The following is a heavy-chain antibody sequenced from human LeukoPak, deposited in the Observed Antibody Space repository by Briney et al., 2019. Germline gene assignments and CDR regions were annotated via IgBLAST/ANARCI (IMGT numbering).Heavy chain of an antibody. CDR3: AKDRALWFGELEGAFDI. D-gene: IGHD3-10*01. Sequence: SETLSLTCTVSGDSIRSSNFYWGWIRQSPGKGLEWIGSMYYSGSTYYNPSLKSRVTISVDTSKNQFSLKLSSVTAADTAVYYCAKDRALWFGELEGAFDIWGQGTMVTVSS. V-gene: IGHV4-39*07. CDR1: GDSIRSSNFY. J-gene: IGHJ3*02. CDR2: MYYSGST.